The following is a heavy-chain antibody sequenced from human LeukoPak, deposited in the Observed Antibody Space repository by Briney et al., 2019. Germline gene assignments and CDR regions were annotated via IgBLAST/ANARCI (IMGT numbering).Heavy chain of an antibody. D-gene: IGHD6-13*01. CDR3: ARDAAAAGTPDAFDI. CDR2: ISSSSSYI. CDR1: GFTFSSYS. Sequence: GGSLRLSCAASGFTFSSYSMNWVRQAPGKGLEWVSSISSSSSYIYYADSVKGRFTFSGDNAKNSLYLQMNSLRAEDTAVYYCARDAAAAGTPDAFDIWGQGTMVTVSS. V-gene: IGHV3-21*01. J-gene: IGHJ3*02.